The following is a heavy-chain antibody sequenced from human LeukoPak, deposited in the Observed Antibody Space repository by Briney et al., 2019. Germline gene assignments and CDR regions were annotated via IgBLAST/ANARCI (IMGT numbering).Heavy chain of an antibody. V-gene: IGHV4-39*07. CDR3: ARGSGTYYAYNWFHP. J-gene: IGHJ5*02. Sequence: SETLSLTCTVSSGSISSNSYYWAWIRQPPGKGLEWVGSIHYSGSTYYNPSLKSRVTMSVDTSKNQLSLRLSSVTAADTAMYYCARGSGTYYAYNWFHPWGQGTLVTVSS. CDR2: IHYSGST. D-gene: IGHD3-10*01. CDR1: SGSISSNSYY.